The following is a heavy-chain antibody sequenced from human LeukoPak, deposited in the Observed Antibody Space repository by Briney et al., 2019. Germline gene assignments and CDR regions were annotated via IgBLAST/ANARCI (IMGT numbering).Heavy chain of an antibody. J-gene: IGHJ4*02. CDR1: GYSFTNYW. V-gene: IGHV5-51*01. Sequence: GESLKISCKGSGYSFTNYWIGWVRQMPGKGLEWMGIIYPGDSDTRYSPSFQGQVTISAEKSISTAYLQWSSLKASDTAMYYCARRGSGWYGPGYFDYWGQGTLVTVSS. D-gene: IGHD6-19*01. CDR2: IYPGDSDT. CDR3: ARRGSGWYGPGYFDY.